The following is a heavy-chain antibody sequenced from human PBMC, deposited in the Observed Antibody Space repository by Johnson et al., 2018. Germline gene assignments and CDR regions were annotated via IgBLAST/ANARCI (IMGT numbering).Heavy chain of an antibody. CDR1: GFIFDDYG. Sequence: VQVVESGGGVVRPGGSLRLSCAASGFIFDDYGMAWVRQAPGKGLEWVSGISASGGSTYSADSVKGRFTISRDNSKNSLYRQRNSLRAGDTAVYYCSTAGPGYNWIYYYYYMGVWGKGTTVTVSS. J-gene: IGHJ6*03. CDR2: ISASGGST. D-gene: IGHD1-1*01. V-gene: IGHV3-20*04. CDR3: STAGPGYNWIYYYYYMGV.